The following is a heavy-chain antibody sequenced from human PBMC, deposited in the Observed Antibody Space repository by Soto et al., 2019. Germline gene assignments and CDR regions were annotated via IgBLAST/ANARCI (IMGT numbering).Heavy chain of an antibody. J-gene: IGHJ4*02. CDR3: ARDVEEKGERDRFEK. CDR1: VCSIRINFL. V-gene: IGHV4-4*02. Sequence: SSTXSLTGNFCVCSIRINFLLIGFRQRPGKGLEWIGEIFHKGITYYNPSFASRVTMSVDKSRNQFSLLLTSVTASDTAMYYCARDVEEKGERDRFEKWGQGIMVTVSS. D-gene: IGHD1-1*01. CDR2: IFHKGIT.